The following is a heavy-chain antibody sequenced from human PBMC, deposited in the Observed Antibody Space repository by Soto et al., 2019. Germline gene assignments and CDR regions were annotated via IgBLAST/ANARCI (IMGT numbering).Heavy chain of an antibody. V-gene: IGHV3-15*07. D-gene: IGHD3-16*01. CDR3: STDTYSNMMGVRLDN. J-gene: IGHJ4*01. Sequence: EVQLVESGGGLVKPGGSLRLSCAASGFIFSNAWINWVRQAPGKGLEWVGRIKSKMDGGTTDFAAPVRGRFAISRDDSKNIVYMQRNSLKIEDAGVYECSTDTYSNMMGVRLDNGGHGTLGTVSS. CDR1: GFIFSNAW. CDR2: IKSKMDGGTT.